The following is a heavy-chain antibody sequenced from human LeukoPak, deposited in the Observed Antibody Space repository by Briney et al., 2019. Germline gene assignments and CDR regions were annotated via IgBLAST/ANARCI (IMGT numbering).Heavy chain of an antibody. J-gene: IGHJ4*02. CDR2: IIPIFGTA. CDR3: ARENYYDSSGYHYYFDY. CDR1: GGTFSSYA. V-gene: IGHV1-69*13. Sequence: SVKVSCKASGGTFSSYAISWVRQAPGQGLEWMGGIIPIFGTANYAQKFQGRVTITADESTSTAYMELSSLRSEDTAVYYCARENYYDSSGYHYYFDYWGQGTLVTVSS. D-gene: IGHD3-22*01.